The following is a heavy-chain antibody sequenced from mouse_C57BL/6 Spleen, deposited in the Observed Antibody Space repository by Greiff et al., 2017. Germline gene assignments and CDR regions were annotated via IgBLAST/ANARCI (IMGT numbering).Heavy chain of an antibody. J-gene: IGHJ4*01. D-gene: IGHD2-1*01. V-gene: IGHV5-6*01. Sequence: EVKLVESGGDLVKPGGSLKLSCAASGFTFSSYGMSWVRQTPDKRLEWVATISSGGSYTYYPDSVKGRFTISRDTAKNTLYLQMSSLKSEDTAMYYCARLDLLPAMDYWGQGTSVTVSS. CDR1: GFTFSSYG. CDR3: ARLDLLPAMDY. CDR2: ISSGGSYT.